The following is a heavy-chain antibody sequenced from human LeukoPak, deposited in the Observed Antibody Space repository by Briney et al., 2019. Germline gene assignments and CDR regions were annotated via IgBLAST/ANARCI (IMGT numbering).Heavy chain of an antibody. D-gene: IGHD3-10*01. CDR1: AFTFSSYS. CDR2: ISSSSSYI. Sequence: GGSLRLSCAASAFTFSSYSMNWVRQAPGKGLEWDSSISSSSSYIYYADSVKGRFTISRDNAKNSLYLQMNSLRAEDTAVYYCASDIGITMVRGVIGHSDYWGQGTLVTVSS. V-gene: IGHV3-21*01. J-gene: IGHJ4*02. CDR3: ASDIGITMVRGVIGHSDY.